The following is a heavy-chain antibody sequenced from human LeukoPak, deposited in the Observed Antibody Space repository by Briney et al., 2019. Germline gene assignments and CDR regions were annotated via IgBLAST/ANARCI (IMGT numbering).Heavy chain of an antibody. Sequence: GGSLRLSCAASGFTFSSYAMSWVRQAPGRGLEWVSTISGSGGSTYYADSVKGRFTISRDNSKNTLYLQMNSLRAEDTAVYYCAKDRGGYSYGYFRYWGQGTLVTVSS. J-gene: IGHJ4*02. D-gene: IGHD5-18*01. CDR2: ISGSGGST. CDR3: AKDRGGYSYGYFRY. CDR1: GFTFSSYA. V-gene: IGHV3-23*01.